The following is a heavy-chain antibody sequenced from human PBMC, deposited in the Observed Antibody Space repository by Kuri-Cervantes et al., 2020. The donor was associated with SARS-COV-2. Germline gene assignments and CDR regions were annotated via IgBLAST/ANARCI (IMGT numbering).Heavy chain of an antibody. CDR3: ARGPRGWYLHWFDP. Sequence: GSLRLSCTVSGGSISSSSYYWGWIRQPPGKGLEWIGSIYYSGSTYYNPPLKSRVTISVDTSKNQFSLKLSSVTAADTAVYYCARGPRGWYLHWFDPWGQGTLVTVSS. V-gene: IGHV4-39*01. J-gene: IGHJ5*02. D-gene: IGHD6-19*01. CDR1: GGSISSSSYY. CDR2: IYYSGST.